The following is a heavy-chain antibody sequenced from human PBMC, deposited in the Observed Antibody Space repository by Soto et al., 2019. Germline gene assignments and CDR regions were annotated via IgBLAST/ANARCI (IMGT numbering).Heavy chain of an antibody. CDR3: ARHTDDVHYVWGSDYSGMDV. V-gene: IGHV1-18*01. J-gene: IGHJ6*02. CDR2: SSINNGKT. Sequence: QVQLVQSGGEVKKPGASVKVSCQAAGYTFTRFGITWVRQAPGQGLEWMGWSSINNGKTNYAQKFQGRVTMTTETSTNTAYMEMRSLRSDDAAVYYCARHTDDVHYVWGSDYSGMDVWGQGSTFTVSS. D-gene: IGHD3-16*01. CDR1: GYTFTRFG.